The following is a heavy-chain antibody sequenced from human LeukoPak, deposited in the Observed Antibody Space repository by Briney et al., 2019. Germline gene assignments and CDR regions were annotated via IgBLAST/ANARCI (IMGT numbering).Heavy chain of an antibody. CDR1: GDSISSYY. J-gene: IGHJ3*02. Sequence: SETLSLTCTVSGDSISSYYWSWIRQTPGKGLEWIGFIYYSGSTNYNPSLKSRVTISIDTSKNQFSLKLSSVTAPDTAVYYCARRPSGSDAFDIWGQGTMVTVSS. V-gene: IGHV4-59*08. CDR2: IYYSGST. CDR3: ARRPSGSDAFDI. D-gene: IGHD3-22*01.